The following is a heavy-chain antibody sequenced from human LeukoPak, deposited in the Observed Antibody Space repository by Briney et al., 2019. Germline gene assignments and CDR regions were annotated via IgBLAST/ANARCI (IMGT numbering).Heavy chain of an antibody. J-gene: IGHJ4*02. Sequence: SQTLSPTCAISGDSVSSNSAACNWIRQSPSRGLEWLGRNYNMSKWYNDYAESVKSRIPINPDTSRNQFALQLNSVTPEDTAMYYCARRRTTGDFDYWGQGTLVTVSS. CDR3: ARRRTTGDFDY. CDR2: NYNMSKWYN. CDR1: GDSVSSNSAA. V-gene: IGHV6-1*01. D-gene: IGHD7-27*01.